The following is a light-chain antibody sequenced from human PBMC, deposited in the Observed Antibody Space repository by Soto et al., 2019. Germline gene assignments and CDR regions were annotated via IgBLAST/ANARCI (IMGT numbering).Light chain of an antibody. V-gene: IGLV2-8*01. CDR2: EVT. J-gene: IGLJ2*01. CDR1: RSEVGDYNY. Sequence: QSALTQPPSASGSPGQSVTISCTGSRSEVGDYNYVSWYQQHPGKAPKLLIYEVTKRPSGVPDRFSGSKSANTASLTVSGIQADDEADYYCSSYAGTDNFEVFGGGTKLTVL. CDR3: SSYAGTDNFEV.